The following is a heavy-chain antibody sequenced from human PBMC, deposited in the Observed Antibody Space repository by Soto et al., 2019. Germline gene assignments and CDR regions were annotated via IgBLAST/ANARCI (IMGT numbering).Heavy chain of an antibody. Sequence: SETLSLTCPVSGGSISSGGYYWSWIRQHPGKGLEWIGYIYYSGSTYYNPSLKSRVTISVDTSKNQFSLKLSSVTAADTAVYYCARDQGSSGYYDYWGQGTLVTVSS. J-gene: IGHJ4*02. CDR3: ARDQGSSGYYDY. V-gene: IGHV4-31*03. CDR1: GGSISSGGYY. D-gene: IGHD3-22*01. CDR2: IYYSGST.